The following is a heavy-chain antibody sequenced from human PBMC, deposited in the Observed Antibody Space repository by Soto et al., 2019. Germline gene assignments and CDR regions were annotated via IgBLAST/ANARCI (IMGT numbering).Heavy chain of an antibody. Sequence: EVQLVESGGGLIQPGGSLRLSCAASGFTVSSNYMSWVRQAPGKGLEWVSVIYSGGSTYYADSVKGRFTISRDNSKNTLYLQMNSLRDEDTAVYYCARLIAVAASDAFDIWGQGTMVTVSS. CDR2: IYSGGST. J-gene: IGHJ3*02. V-gene: IGHV3-53*01. CDR1: GFTVSSNY. D-gene: IGHD6-19*01. CDR3: ARLIAVAASDAFDI.